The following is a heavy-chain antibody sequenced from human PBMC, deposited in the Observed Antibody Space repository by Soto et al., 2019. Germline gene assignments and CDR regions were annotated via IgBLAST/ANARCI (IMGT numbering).Heavy chain of an antibody. D-gene: IGHD3-22*01. CDR2: IIPIFGTA. J-gene: IGHJ4*02. CDR3: ARDRHYYDSSGYIPPWFDY. CDR1: GGTFSSYA. Sequence: GASVKVSCKASGGTFSSYAISWVRQAPGQGLEWMGGIIPIFGTANYAQKFQGRVTITADESTSTAYMELSSLRSEDTAVYYCARDRHYYDSSGYIPPWFDYWGQGTLVTVSS. V-gene: IGHV1-69*13.